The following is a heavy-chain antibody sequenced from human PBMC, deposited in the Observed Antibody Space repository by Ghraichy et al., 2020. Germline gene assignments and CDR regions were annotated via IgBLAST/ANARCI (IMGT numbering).Heavy chain of an antibody. CDR1: GGSISSYY. CDR3: ARYGSYYGDVWYFDL. J-gene: IGHJ2*01. Sequence: SETLSLTCTVSGGSISSYYWSWIRQPPGKGLEWIGYIYYSGSTNYNPSLKSRVTISVDTSKNQFSLKLSSVTAADTAVYYCARYGSYYGDVWYFDLWGRGTLVTVSS. CDR2: IYYSGST. D-gene: IGHD1-26*01. V-gene: IGHV4-59*01.